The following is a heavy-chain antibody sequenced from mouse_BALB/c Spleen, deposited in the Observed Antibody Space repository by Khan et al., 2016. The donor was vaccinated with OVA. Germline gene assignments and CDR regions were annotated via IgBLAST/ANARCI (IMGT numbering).Heavy chain of an antibody. CDR2: ISTYSGNT. CDR3: ARPAYDGYYDY. CDR1: GYTFTDYA. D-gene: IGHD2-3*01. J-gene: IGHJ2*01. Sequence: QVQLQQSGPELVRPGVSVKISCKGSGYTFTDYAMYWVKQSHAKSLEWIGLISTYSGNTNYNQKFKVKATLTVDKSSSTAYMELARLTSEDSAVYYCARPAYDGYYDYWGQGTTLTVSS. V-gene: IGHV1S137*01.